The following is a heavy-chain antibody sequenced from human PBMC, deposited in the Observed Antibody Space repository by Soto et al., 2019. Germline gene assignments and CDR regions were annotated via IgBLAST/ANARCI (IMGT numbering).Heavy chain of an antibody. Sequence: EVQLVESGGGLVKPGGSLRLSCTASGFTFSSYNMNWVRQAPGKGLEWVSSISSSSNYIYYADSMKGRCTISRDNAKNSLYLQMNSLRAEDTAVYYCARENEYGDPNSFDYWGQGTLVTVSS. J-gene: IGHJ4*02. CDR1: GFTFSSYN. D-gene: IGHD4-17*01. V-gene: IGHV3-21*02. CDR2: ISSSSNYI. CDR3: ARENEYGDPNSFDY.